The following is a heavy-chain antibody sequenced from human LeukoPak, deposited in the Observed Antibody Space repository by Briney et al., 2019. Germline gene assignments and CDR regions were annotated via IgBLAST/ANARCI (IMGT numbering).Heavy chain of an antibody. V-gene: IGHV4-61*02. CDR2: IYTSGST. CDR3: ARGGQGYYFNWFDP. CDR1: GGSISSGTCY. D-gene: IGHD3-22*01. Sequence: SETLSLTCTVSGGSISSGTCYWSWIRQPAGKGLEWIGRIYTSGSTNYNPSLKSRVTISVDTSKNQFSLKLSSVTAADTAVYYCARGGQGYYFNWFDPWGQGTLVTVSS. J-gene: IGHJ5*02.